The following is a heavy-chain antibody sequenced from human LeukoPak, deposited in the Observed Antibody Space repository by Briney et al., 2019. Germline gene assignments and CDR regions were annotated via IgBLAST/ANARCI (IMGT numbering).Heavy chain of an antibody. V-gene: IGHV1-2*02. CDR2: INPSSGGR. J-gene: IGHJ5*02. Sequence: ASVMVSCKASGYTFTGYYMHWVRQAPGQGLEWMGWINPSSGGRNYAQKFQGRVTMTRDTSISTAYMELSRLRSDDTAVYYCARAFLDDILTGYYRWFDPWGQGTLVTVSS. D-gene: IGHD3-9*01. CDR3: ARAFLDDILTGYYRWFDP. CDR1: GYTFTGYY.